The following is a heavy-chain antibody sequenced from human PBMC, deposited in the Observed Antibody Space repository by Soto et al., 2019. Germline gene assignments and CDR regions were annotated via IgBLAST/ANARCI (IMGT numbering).Heavy chain of an antibody. CDR1: ECTFSGST. CDR3: TRLAITGDWDYLQSGMGV. CDR2: IRSKVNSYAT. Sequence: LLLSXGDCECTFSGSTVHLGLHSSMKRLEWVGRIRSKVNSYATAYAASVKGRFTISRDDSKNTAYLQMNSLKTADTAVYYCTRLAITGDWDYLQSGMGVWGQGPTGTVS. D-gene: IGHD7-27*01. J-gene: IGHJ6*02. V-gene: IGHV3-73*01.